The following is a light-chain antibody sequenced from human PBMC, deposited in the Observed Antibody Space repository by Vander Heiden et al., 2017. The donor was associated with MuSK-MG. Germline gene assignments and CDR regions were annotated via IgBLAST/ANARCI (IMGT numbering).Light chain of an antibody. V-gene: IGLV2-14*01. Sequence: QSALTQPASVSGSPGLSITISFTGTRSDVGDYNRVSWSQQHPAKAPKLILYDVSKRPAGVADRFSGSKSGNTASLTISGLQAEDEADYYCSSYSSSNTLVLGGGTKLTVL. CDR1: RSDVGDYNR. J-gene: IGLJ2*01. CDR2: DVS. CDR3: SSYSSSNTLV.